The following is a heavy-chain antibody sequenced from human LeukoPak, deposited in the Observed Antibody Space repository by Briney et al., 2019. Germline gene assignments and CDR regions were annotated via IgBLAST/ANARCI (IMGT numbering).Heavy chain of an antibody. Sequence: GGSLRLSCAASGFTFSSYAMSWVRQAPGKGLEWVSGISGSGGNTYYADSVKGRFTISRDNSKNTLYLQMSSLRAEDTAVYYCAKEAVDYDILTGYYTAGYFDYWGQGTLVTVSS. CDR2: ISGSGGNT. V-gene: IGHV3-23*01. CDR1: GFTFSSYA. D-gene: IGHD3-9*01. J-gene: IGHJ4*02. CDR3: AKEAVDYDILTGYYTAGYFDY.